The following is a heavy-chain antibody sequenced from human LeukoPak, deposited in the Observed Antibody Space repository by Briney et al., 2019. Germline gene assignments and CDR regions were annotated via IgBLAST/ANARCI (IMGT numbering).Heavy chain of an antibody. V-gene: IGHV2-5*02. CDR3: AKGIAAAGLFDY. CDR2: IYWDDDK. J-gene: IGHJ4*02. D-gene: IGHD6-13*01. CDR1: GFSLNTRGVG. Sequence: SGPTLVKPTQTLTLTCTFSGFSLNTRGVGVGWIRQPTGKALEWLALIYWDDDKRYSPSLKSRLTITKNTSKNQVVLTMTNMDPVDTATYYCAKGIAAAGLFDYWGQGTLVTVSS.